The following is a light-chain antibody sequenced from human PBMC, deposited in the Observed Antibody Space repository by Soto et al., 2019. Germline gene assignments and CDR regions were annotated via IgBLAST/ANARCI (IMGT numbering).Light chain of an antibody. Sequence: QSALTQPASVSGSPGQSITIACTGTSSDVGGYNYVSWYQQHPGKAPKLMIYDVSNRPSGVSNRFSGSKPGNTASLTISGLQAEDEADYCCSSYTSSSTLVVFGGGTKLTVL. V-gene: IGLV2-14*01. CDR3: SSYTSSSTLVV. CDR1: SSDVGGYNY. CDR2: DVS. J-gene: IGLJ2*01.